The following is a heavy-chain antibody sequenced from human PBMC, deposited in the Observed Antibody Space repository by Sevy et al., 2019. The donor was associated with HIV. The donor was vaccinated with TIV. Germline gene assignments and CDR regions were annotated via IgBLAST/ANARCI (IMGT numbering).Heavy chain of an antibody. CDR2: MNPSGVSA. Sequence: ASVKVSCKASGYTFTSNYMHWVRQAPGQGLEWMGIMNPSGVSASYAQKFQGRVTVTRDTSTSTVYMELSSLRSEDTAVYYCARDRAAAGKKYYYYGMDVWGQGTTVTVSS. D-gene: IGHD6-13*01. V-gene: IGHV1-46*01. J-gene: IGHJ6*02. CDR3: ARDRAAAGKKYYYYGMDV. CDR1: GYTFTSNY.